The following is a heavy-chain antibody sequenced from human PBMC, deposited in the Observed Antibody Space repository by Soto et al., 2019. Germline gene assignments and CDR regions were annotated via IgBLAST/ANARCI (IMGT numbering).Heavy chain of an antibody. Sequence: SETLSLTCTVPGGSISSGDYYWSWIRQPPGKGLEWIGYIYYSGSTYYNPSLKSRVTISVDTSKNQFSLKLSSVTAADTAVYYCARGDCISTSCPPDYYYGMDVWGKGTTVTVSS. CDR2: IYYSGST. J-gene: IGHJ6*04. CDR3: ARGDCISTSCPPDYYYGMDV. CDR1: GGSISSGDYY. D-gene: IGHD2-2*01. V-gene: IGHV4-30-4*01.